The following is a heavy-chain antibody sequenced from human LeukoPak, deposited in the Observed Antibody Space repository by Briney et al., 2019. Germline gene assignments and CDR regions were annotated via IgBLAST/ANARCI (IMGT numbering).Heavy chain of an antibody. V-gene: IGHV4-4*02. CDR2: IYYGGST. D-gene: IGHD2-2*01. Sequence: PSETLSLTCAVSGGSISSSNWWSWVRQPPGKGLEWLGEIYYGGSTNYNTSLKSRVTISVDKSKNQISLNLNSVTAADTAVYYCARGSRYCSSISCYADFDYWGQGTLVTVSS. CDR1: GGSISSSNW. J-gene: IGHJ4*02. CDR3: ARGSRYCSSISCYADFDY.